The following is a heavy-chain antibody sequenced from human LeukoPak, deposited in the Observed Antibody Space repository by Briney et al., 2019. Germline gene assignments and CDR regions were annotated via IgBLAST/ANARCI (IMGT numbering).Heavy chain of an antibody. CDR1: GYTFTGYY. J-gene: IGHJ4*02. Sequence: ASVKVSCKASGYTFTGYYMHWARQAPGQGLEWMGWINPNSGGTNYAQKFQGRVTMTRDTSISTAYMELSRLRSDDTAAYYCARDLRGGGYSYGYDYWGQGTLVTVSS. CDR2: INPNSGGT. V-gene: IGHV1-2*02. CDR3: ARDLRGGGYSYGYDY. D-gene: IGHD5-18*01.